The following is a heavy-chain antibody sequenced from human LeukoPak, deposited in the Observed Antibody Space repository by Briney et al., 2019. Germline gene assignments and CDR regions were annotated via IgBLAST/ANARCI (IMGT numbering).Heavy chain of an antibody. J-gene: IGHJ4*02. CDR1: GVTVSSSH. V-gene: IGHV3-66*01. CDR3: AAGRVFDY. Sequence: GGSLRLSCAASGVTVSSSHMNWVRQAPGKGLEWVSVIYSGGSTHYGDSVKGRFTISRDNSKNTVYPQMNSVGVEDTAVYYCAAGRVFDYWGQGTLVTVSS. CDR2: IYSGGST.